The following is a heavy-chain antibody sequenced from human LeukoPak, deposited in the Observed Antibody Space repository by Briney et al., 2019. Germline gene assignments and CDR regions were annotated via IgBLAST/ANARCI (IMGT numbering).Heavy chain of an antibody. J-gene: IGHJ5*02. CDR1: GGSFSGYY. D-gene: IGHD4-17*01. CDR3: ASTYGDYVASHNWFDP. V-gene: IGHV4-34*01. Sequence: SETLSLTCAVYGGSFSGYYWSWLRQPPGKGLEWIGEINHSGSTNYNPSLKSRVTISVDTSKNQFSLKLSSVTAADTAVYYCASTYGDYVASHNWFDPWGQGTLVTVSS. CDR2: INHSGST.